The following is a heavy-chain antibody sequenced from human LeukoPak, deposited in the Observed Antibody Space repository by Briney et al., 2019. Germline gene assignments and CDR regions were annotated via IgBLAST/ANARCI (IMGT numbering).Heavy chain of an antibody. D-gene: IGHD3-10*01. V-gene: IGHV3-11*05. CDR2: ISGSSTYT. CDR1: GFTFSDYY. J-gene: IGHJ4*02. CDR3: ARDRGVGRPADGHELDS. Sequence: GGSLRLSCAASGFTFSDYYMSWIRQAPGEGLEWVSYISGSSTYTNYADSVKGRFTISRDNAKNSLYLQMSSLRAEDTAVYYCARDRGVGRPADGHELDSWGQGTLVTVSS.